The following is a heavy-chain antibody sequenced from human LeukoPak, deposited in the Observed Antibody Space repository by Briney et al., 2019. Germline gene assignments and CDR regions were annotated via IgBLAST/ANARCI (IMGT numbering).Heavy chain of an antibody. CDR1: GFTFSSYE. J-gene: IGHJ4*02. V-gene: IGHV3-48*03. CDR3: ARDWAAASHFN. D-gene: IGHD6-13*01. CDR2: ISSSGSTI. Sequence: GGSLRLSCAASGFTFSSYEMNWVRQAPGKGLELVSYISSSGSTIYYADSVKGRFTISSDNAKNTLYLQMNSLRAEDTAVYYCARDWAAASHFNWGQGTLSPSPQ.